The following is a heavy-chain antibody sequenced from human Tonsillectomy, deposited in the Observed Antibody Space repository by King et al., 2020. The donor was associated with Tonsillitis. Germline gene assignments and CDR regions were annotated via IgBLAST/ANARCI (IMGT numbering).Heavy chain of an antibody. J-gene: IGHJ4*02. CDR2: ISTSSSTI. CDR3: ARDPYPDYYGSGTFDY. V-gene: IGHV3-48*02. CDR1: GFTISIYS. Sequence: VQLVESEGGLVQPGGSLRLSCAASGFTISIYSMNWVRQAPGKGLEWVSYISTSSSTIYYADSVKGRFTISRDNAKNSVYLQMNSLRDEDTAVYYCARDPYPDYYGSGTFDYWGQGTLVTVSS. D-gene: IGHD3-10*01.